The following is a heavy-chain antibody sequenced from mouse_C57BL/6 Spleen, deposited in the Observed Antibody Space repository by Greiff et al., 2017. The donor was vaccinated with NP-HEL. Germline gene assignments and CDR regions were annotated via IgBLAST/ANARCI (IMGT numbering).Heavy chain of an antibody. Sequence: VQLKESGAELVRPGASVKLSCTASGFNIKDDYMHWVKQRPEQGLEWIGWIDPENCDTEYASKFQGKATITADTSSNTAYLQLSSLTSEDTAVYYCTTNDYERAWFAYWGQGTLVTVSA. J-gene: IGHJ3*01. V-gene: IGHV14-4*01. CDR1: GFNIKDDY. CDR2: IDPENCDT. D-gene: IGHD2-4*01. CDR3: TTNDYERAWFAY.